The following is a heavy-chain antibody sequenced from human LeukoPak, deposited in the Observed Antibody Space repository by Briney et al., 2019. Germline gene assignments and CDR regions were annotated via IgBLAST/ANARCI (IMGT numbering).Heavy chain of an antibody. CDR3: AIGAHVVNSGSFDV. D-gene: IGHD3-22*01. J-gene: IGHJ3*01. V-gene: IGHV1-69*04. Sequence: ASVKVSCKASGDTFSSYANNWVRQAPGQGLEWMGRIIPSVAIAHYAQKFQGRVTITADRSTNTAYMELSSLRSGDTAVYYCAIGAHVVNSGSFDVWGQGTIITVSS. CDR1: GDTFSSYA. CDR2: IIPSVAIA.